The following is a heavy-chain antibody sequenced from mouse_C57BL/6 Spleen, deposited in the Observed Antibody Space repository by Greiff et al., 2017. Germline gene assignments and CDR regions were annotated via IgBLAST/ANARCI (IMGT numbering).Heavy chain of an antibody. CDR1: GFNIKDYY. J-gene: IGHJ1*03. V-gene: IGHV14-2*01. CDR3: DYGSSYWYFDV. CDR2: IDPEDGET. D-gene: IGHD1-1*01. Sequence: EVQLQQSGAELVKPGASVKLSCTASGFNIKDYYMHWVKQRTEHGLEWIGRIDPEDGETKYAPKFQGKSTITADTSSNTAYLHLSSLTSEDTAVSYCDYGSSYWYFDVWGTGTTVTVSS.